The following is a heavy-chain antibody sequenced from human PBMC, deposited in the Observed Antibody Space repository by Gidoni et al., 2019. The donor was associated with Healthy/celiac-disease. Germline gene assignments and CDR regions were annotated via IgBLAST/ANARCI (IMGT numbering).Heavy chain of an antibody. D-gene: IGHD6-19*01. Sequence: EVQLVEAGGGWVKTGGSRRLSCAASGFTFSNAGMSWVRQAPGKGLEWVGRIKSKTDGGTTDYAAPVKGRFTISRDYSKNTLYLQMNILTTDDTAVYYGTTDRRASPPQAVSGMDVWGQGTTVTVSS. V-gene: IGHV3-15*01. CDR3: TTDRRASPPQAVSGMDV. CDR1: GFTFSNAG. CDR2: IKSKTDGGTT. J-gene: IGHJ6*02.